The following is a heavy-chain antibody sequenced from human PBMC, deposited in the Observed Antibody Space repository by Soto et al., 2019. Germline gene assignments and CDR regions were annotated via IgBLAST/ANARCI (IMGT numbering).Heavy chain of an antibody. CDR3: AKDAVYDDGVWLPDY. D-gene: IGHD4-17*01. V-gene: IGHV3-23*01. CDR2: IVGSGDA. J-gene: IGHJ4*02. Sequence: GLSFSTRAMMWVRQAPGKGLEWVSGIVGSGDAFHADSVKGRFTISKDNSKNTLYLQMNGLRAEDTAVYFCAKDAVYDDGVWLPDYWGQGTLVTVSS. CDR1: GLSFSTRA.